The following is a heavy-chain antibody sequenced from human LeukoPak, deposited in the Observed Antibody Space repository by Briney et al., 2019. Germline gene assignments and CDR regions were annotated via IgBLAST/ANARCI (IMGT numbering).Heavy chain of an antibody. CDR1: GFTFSDYY. D-gene: IGHD3-16*02. Sequence: GGSLRLSCAASGFTFSDYYMSWIRQAPGKGLEWVSYISSSGGTIYYADSVKGRFTISRDNAKNSLYLQMNSLRAEDTAVYYCARAGAYDYVWGSYLDYWGQGTLVTVSS. CDR2: ISSSGGTI. J-gene: IGHJ4*02. V-gene: IGHV3-11*01. CDR3: ARAGAYDYVWGSYLDY.